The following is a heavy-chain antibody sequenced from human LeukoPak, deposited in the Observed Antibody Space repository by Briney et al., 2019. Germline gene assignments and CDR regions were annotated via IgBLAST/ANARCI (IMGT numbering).Heavy chain of an antibody. V-gene: IGHV3-11*01. D-gene: IGHD5-18*01. CDR1: GFTLSNYY. Sequence: GGSLRLSCAASGFTLSNYYMTWLRQTPGKGLEWVSYISSSGDIMDYADSVKGRFTISRDNAKASLYLQMNSLGADDTAIYYCAKGHTYGMIWGQGTLVTVSS. J-gene: IGHJ4*02. CDR2: ISSSGDIM. CDR3: AKGHTYGMI.